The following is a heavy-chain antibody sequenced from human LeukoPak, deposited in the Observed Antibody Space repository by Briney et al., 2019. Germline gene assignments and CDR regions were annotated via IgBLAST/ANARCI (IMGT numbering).Heavy chain of an antibody. CDR2: INHSGST. Sequence: SETLSLTCAVYGGSFSGYYWSRIRQPPGKGLEWIGEINHSGSTNYNPSLKSRVTISVDTSKNQFSLKLSSVTAADTAVYYCARGGFSGSYRLYYYGMDVWGQGTMVTVSS. D-gene: IGHD1-26*01. CDR1: GGSFSGYY. J-gene: IGHJ6*02. V-gene: IGHV4-34*01. CDR3: ARGGFSGSYRLYYYGMDV.